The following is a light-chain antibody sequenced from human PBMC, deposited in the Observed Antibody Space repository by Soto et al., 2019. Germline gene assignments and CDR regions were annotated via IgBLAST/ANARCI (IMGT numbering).Light chain of an antibody. CDR1: QSVSSY. V-gene: IGKV3-11*01. J-gene: IGKJ5*01. CDR2: DAS. CDR3: QQRSNWPGIT. Sequence: EIVLTQSPATLSLSPGERATLSCRASQSVSSYLAWYQQKPGQAPRILIYDASNRATGIPARFSGSGSGTDFTLTISSLEPEDFAVYYCQQRSNWPGITFGQGTRLEIK.